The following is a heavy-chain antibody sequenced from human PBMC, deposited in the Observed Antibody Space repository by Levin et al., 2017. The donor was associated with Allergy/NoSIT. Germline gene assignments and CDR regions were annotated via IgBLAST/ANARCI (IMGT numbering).Heavy chain of an antibody. Sequence: SQTLSLPCAISGDRVSSNTATWNWIRQSPSRGLEWLGRTYYRSKWHNDYAVSVKSRITINPDTSKNQVSLQLNSVTPDDTAVYFCSRSAYFQEYLQPWGQGTLVTVSS. V-gene: IGHV6-1*01. J-gene: IGHJ1*01. D-gene: IGHD2-8*01. CDR3: SRSAYFQEYLQP. CDR1: GDRVSSNTAT. CDR2: TYYRSKWHN.